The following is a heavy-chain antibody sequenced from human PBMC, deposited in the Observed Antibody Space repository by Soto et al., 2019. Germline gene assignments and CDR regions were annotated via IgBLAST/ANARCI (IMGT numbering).Heavy chain of an antibody. CDR1: GFTFSSYA. CDR3: AKVWSGYEYYFDY. Sequence: EVQLLESGGGLVQPGGSLRLSCAASGFTFSSYAMSWVRQAPGKGLEWVSAISGSGGSTYYADSVKGRFTISRDNSKNALYLQMNSLRAEDTAVYYCAKVWSGYEYYFDYWGQGTLVTVSS. CDR2: ISGSGGST. J-gene: IGHJ4*02. V-gene: IGHV3-23*01. D-gene: IGHD5-12*01.